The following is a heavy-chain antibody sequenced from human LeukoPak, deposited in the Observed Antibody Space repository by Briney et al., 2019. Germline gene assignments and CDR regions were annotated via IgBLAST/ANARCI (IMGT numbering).Heavy chain of an antibody. CDR2: IKQDGSEK. D-gene: IGHD3-10*01. J-gene: IGHJ4*02. CDR3: AKDLGYYGSGPYYFDY. Sequence: GGSLRLSCAASGFTFSSYWMSWVRQAPGKGLEWVANIKQDGSEKYYADSVKGRFTISRDNSKNTLYLQMNSLRTEDMAVYYCAKDLGYYGSGPYYFDYWGQGTLVTVSS. CDR1: GFTFSSYW. V-gene: IGHV3-7*01.